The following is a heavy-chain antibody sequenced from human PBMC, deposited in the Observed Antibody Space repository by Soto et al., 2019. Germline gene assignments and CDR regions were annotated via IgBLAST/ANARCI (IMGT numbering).Heavy chain of an antibody. CDR3: AKQQGPGTPYYYAMVV. Sequence: EVQLLESGGGLVQPGGSLRLSCAASGFTFSSYAMSWVRQAPGKGLEWVSVIRSSGDRTYYADSVKGRFTISRDNSKNTLYMQMNSLRAEDTAVYYCAKQQGPGTPYYYAMVVWGQGTTVTVSS. J-gene: IGHJ6*02. D-gene: IGHD1-1*01. V-gene: IGHV3-23*01. CDR1: GFTFSSYA. CDR2: IRSSGDRT.